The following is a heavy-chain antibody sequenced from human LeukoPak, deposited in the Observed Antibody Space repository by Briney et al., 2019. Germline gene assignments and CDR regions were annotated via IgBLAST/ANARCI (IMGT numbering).Heavy chain of an antibody. Sequence: GGSLRLSCAASGFTFSSYWVHWVRQAPGMGLAWVSRINTDGSSTTYADSVKGRFTISRDSAKNTLYLQMNSLRAEDTAVYYCARTVPGYFFDSWGQGTLVTVSS. CDR3: ARTVPGYFFDS. D-gene: IGHD3-10*01. J-gene: IGHJ4*02. CDR2: INTDGSST. CDR1: GFTFSSYW. V-gene: IGHV3-74*01.